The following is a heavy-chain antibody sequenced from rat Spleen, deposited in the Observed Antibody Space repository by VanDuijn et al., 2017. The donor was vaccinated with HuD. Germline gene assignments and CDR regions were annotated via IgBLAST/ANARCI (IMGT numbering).Heavy chain of an antibody. CDR3: ASSIRGTWVFDH. J-gene: IGHJ2*01. Sequence: QVQLKASAPGLVQPSQTLSLTCTVSGFSLTSYLVSWVRQPPGKGLEWMGVIWTGGSTTYNSLLKSRLSISRDTSKSQVFLKMNSLQTEDTATYYCASSIRGTWVFDHWGQGVMVTVSS. D-gene: IGHD4-3*01. CDR1: GFSLTSYL. CDR2: IWTGGST. V-gene: IGHV2-43*01.